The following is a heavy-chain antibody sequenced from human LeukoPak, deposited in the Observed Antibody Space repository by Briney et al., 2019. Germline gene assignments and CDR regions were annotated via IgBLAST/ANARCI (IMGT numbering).Heavy chain of an antibody. D-gene: IGHD3/OR15-3a*01. J-gene: IGHJ4*02. Sequence: GESLKISCKGSGYRFTSYWIGWVRQMPGKGLEWMGIIYPGDSDTRYSPSFQGQVTILADKSISTAYLQWSSLKASDTPIYYCARRVESRSWTFDYWGQGTLVTVSS. CDR2: IYPGDSDT. CDR1: GYRFTSYW. V-gene: IGHV5-51*01. CDR3: ARRVESRSWTFDY.